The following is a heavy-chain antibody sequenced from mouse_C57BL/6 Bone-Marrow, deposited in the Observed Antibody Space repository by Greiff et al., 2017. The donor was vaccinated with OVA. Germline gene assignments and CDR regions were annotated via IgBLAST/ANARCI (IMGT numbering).Heavy chain of an antibody. Sequence: EVMLVESGGGLVKPGGSLKLSCAASGFTFSSYAMSWVRQTPEKRLEWVATISDGGSYTYYPDNVKGRFTISRDNAKNHLYLQMSHLKAEDTAMYYCATYYYGRNWGQGTTLTVSS. CDR1: GFTFSSYA. CDR3: ATYYYGRN. CDR2: ISDGGSYT. J-gene: IGHJ2*01. D-gene: IGHD1-1*01. V-gene: IGHV5-4*03.